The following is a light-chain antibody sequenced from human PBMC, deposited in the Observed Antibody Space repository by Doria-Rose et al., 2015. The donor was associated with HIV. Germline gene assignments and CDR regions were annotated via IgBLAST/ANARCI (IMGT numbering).Light chain of an antibody. J-gene: IGKJ1*01. Sequence: TQAPGTLSLSPSARANLSCRASQSFSSTYLDWYQQKPGQAPSLLIYDGSTRATGIPDRFSASGSGTDFTLTINRLEPEDFALYYCHQYGTSWTFGQGTKVEI. V-gene: IGKV3-20*01. CDR2: DGS. CDR1: QSFSSTY. CDR3: HQYGTSWT.